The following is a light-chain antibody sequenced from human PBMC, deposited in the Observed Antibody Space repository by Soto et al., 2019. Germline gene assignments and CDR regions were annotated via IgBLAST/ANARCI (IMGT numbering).Light chain of an antibody. Sequence: QSALTQPASVSGSPGQSITIPCTGTSSDVGGYKYVSWYQQHPGKVPKLMIYDVTNRPSGVSNRFSGSKSGNTASLTISGLQAEDEADYYCSSYTTSGTPVVFGGGTKLTVL. CDR2: DVT. J-gene: IGLJ2*01. CDR3: SSYTTSGTPVV. CDR1: SSDVGGYKY. V-gene: IGLV2-14*01.